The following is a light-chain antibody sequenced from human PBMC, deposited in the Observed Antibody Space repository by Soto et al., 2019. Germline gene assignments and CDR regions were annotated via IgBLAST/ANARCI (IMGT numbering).Light chain of an antibody. CDR2: SNN. V-gene: IGLV1-44*01. CDR1: SSNIGSNP. Sequence: QSVPTQPPSASGTPGQGVTISCSGSSSNIGSNPVTWYQQFPGTAPKLLIYSNNQRPSGVPDRFSGSKSGTSASLAISGLQSEDEADYYCAAWDDSLNGRYVFGTGTKVTVL. J-gene: IGLJ1*01. CDR3: AAWDDSLNGRYV.